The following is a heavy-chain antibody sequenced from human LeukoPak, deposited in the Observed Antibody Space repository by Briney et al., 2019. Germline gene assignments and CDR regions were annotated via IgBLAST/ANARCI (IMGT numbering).Heavy chain of an antibody. CDR2: ISWNSGSI. CDR3: AKDISDYYDSSCFDY. V-gene: IGHV3-9*01. CDR1: GFTFDDYA. J-gene: IGHJ4*02. Sequence: GGSLRLSCAASGFTFDDYAMHWVRQAPGKGLEWVSGISWNSGSIGYADSVKGRFTISRDNAKNSLYLQMNSLRAEDTALYYCAKDISDYYDSSCFDYWGQGTLVTVSS. D-gene: IGHD3-22*01.